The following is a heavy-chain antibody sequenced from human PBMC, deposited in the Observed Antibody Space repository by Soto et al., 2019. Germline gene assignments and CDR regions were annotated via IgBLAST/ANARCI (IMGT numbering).Heavy chain of an antibody. Sequence: EVQLVESGGGLVQPGGSLRLSCAASGFTFDNYWMTSVRQAPGKGRAGVAKIKQDGSEKYYVDSVKGRFNISRDNAKNSLYLQMNSLRAEDTAVYYCSRSYYDYIWVRYPTIHWGQGTLVTVSS. D-gene: IGHD3-16*01. V-gene: IGHV3-7*01. CDR3: SRSYYDYIWVRYPTIH. CDR1: GFTFDNYW. CDR2: IKQDGSEK. J-gene: IGHJ4*02.